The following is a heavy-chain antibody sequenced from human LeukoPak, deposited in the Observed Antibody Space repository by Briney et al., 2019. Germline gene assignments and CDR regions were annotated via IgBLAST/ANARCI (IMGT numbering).Heavy chain of an antibody. V-gene: IGHV4-39*01. J-gene: IGHJ5*02. Sequence: SETLSPTCTVSGGSISSSSYYWGWIRQPPGKGLEWIGSIYYSGSTYYNPSLKSRVTISVDTSKNQFSLKLSSVTAADTAVYYCARQRIVSRIAAAGSWDPWGQGTLVTVSS. CDR2: IYYSGST. CDR1: GGSISSSSYY. CDR3: ARQRIVSRIAAAGSWDP. D-gene: IGHD6-13*01.